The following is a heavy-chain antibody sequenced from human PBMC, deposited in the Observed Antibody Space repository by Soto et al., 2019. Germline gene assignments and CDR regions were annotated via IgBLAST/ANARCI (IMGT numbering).Heavy chain of an antibody. CDR2: ISGSGGST. J-gene: IGHJ6*02. D-gene: IGHD4-4*01. V-gene: IGHV3-23*01. Sequence: EVQLLESGGGLVQPGGSLRLSCAASGFTFSSYAMSWVRQAPGKGLEWVSAISGSGGSTYYADSVKGRFTISRDNSKNTLYLQMNSLRAEDTAVYYCARKGLRAHTVTTSDYYYYGMDVWGQGTTVTVSS. CDR3: ARKGLRAHTVTTSDYYYYGMDV. CDR1: GFTFSSYA.